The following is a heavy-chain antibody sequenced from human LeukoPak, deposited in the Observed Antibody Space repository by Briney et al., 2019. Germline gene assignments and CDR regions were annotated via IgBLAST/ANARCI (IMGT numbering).Heavy chain of an antibody. D-gene: IGHD6-6*01. J-gene: IGHJ3*02. CDR3: ARGYSSSSGRAFDI. Sequence: GGSLRLSCAASGFTFSSYGMNWVRQAPGKGLEWVSYIRTSSSTTYYADSVKGRFTISRDNANNSLYLQMSSLRPEDTAVYYCARGYSSSSGRAFDIWGQGTMVTVSS. V-gene: IGHV3-48*01. CDR2: IRTSSSTT. CDR1: GFTFSSYG.